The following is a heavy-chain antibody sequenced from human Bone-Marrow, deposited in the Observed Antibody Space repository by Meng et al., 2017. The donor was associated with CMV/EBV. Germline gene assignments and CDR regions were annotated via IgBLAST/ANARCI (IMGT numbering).Heavy chain of an antibody. CDR3: ARDTYSTDVLPHNSYYGMDV. Sequence: SLKISCAASRFTFDDYAMHWVRQAPGKGLEWVSGISWNSSSRGDAYSGKGRVSISRDNAKNSLYLQMNSLRAEDTGVYYCARDTYSTDVLPHNSYYGMDVWGQGTTVTVSS. V-gene: IGHV3-9*01. CDR2: ISWNSSSR. CDR1: RFTFDDYA. D-gene: IGHD4-11*01. J-gene: IGHJ6*02.